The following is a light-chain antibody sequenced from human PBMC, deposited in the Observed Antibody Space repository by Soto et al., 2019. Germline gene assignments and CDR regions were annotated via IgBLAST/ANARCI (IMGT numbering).Light chain of an antibody. Sequence: EIVLTQSPGTLSLSPGERATLSCRASQSVSSSYLAWYQQKPGQAPRLLIYGASSRATGIPDRFSGSGSGTDFTHTISRLEPEDFAMYYCHQYGSSPPVTFGQGTRLEIK. V-gene: IGKV3-20*01. CDR3: HQYGSSPPVT. CDR1: QSVSSSY. J-gene: IGKJ5*01. CDR2: GAS.